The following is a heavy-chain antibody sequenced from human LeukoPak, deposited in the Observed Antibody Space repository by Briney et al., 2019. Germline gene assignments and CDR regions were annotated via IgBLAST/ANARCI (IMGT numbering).Heavy chain of an antibody. CDR2: IYSGGST. D-gene: IGHD1-1*01. V-gene: IGHV3-53*01. J-gene: IGHJ4*02. CDR1: GFTVSSNY. Sequence: GGSLRLSCAASGFTVSSNYMSWVRQAPGKGLEWVSVIYSGGSTYFADSVKGRFTISRDYSKNALYLQINSLRAEDTAVYYCARGPSRTRRADARREYYFDYWGQGTLVTVSS. CDR3: ARGPSRTRRADARREYYFDY.